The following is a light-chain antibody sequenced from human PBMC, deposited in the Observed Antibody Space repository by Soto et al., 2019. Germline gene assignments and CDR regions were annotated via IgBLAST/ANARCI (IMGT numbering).Light chain of an antibody. V-gene: IGKV1-13*02. J-gene: IGKJ5*01. CDR1: QGISSA. Sequence: GDRVTITCRASQGISSALAWYQQKPGKAPKLLIYDASSLESGVPSRFSGSGSGTDFTLTISSLQPEDFATYYCQQFNSYPFTFGQGTRLEIK. CDR2: DAS. CDR3: QQFNSYPFT.